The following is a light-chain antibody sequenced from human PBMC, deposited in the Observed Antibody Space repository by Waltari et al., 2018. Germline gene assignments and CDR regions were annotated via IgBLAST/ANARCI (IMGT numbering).Light chain of an antibody. CDR3: QQYGTSPRT. CDR2: CAS. Sequence: EIVLTQSPGTLSLSPGARATLSCRASQRVTSTHVAWYQQKPGQAPRLLIYCASNRATGIPDRFSGSGSGTDYTLTISRLEPEDFAVYYCQQYGTSPRTFGPGTKLEIK. J-gene: IGKJ1*01. CDR1: QRVTSTH. V-gene: IGKV3-20*01.